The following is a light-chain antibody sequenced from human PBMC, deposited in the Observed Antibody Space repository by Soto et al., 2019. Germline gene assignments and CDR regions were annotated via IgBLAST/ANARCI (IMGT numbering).Light chain of an antibody. J-gene: IGKJ4*01. V-gene: IGKV3-11*01. CDR1: QSISSY. CDR3: QQRNNWPLT. Sequence: EIVLIQSPATLSLSPGERGTLSCRASQSISSYLAWYQQKPGQAPRLLIYETSHRATGIPARFSGSGSGTDFTLTISSLEPEDFVVYYCQQRNNWPLTFGGGTKVEIK. CDR2: ETS.